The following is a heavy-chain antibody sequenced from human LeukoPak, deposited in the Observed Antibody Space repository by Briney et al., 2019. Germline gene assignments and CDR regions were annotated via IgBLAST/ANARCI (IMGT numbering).Heavy chain of an antibody. Sequence: ASVKVSCKASVYTFTSYYMHWVRQAPGQGLEWMGWINPNSGGTNYAQKFQGRVTMTRDTSISTAYMELSRLRSDDTAVYYCARSIYCDSSGYLFDYWGQGTLVTVSS. CDR3: ARSIYCDSSGYLFDY. V-gene: IGHV1-2*02. CDR1: VYTFTSYY. D-gene: IGHD3-22*01. J-gene: IGHJ4*02. CDR2: INPNSGGT.